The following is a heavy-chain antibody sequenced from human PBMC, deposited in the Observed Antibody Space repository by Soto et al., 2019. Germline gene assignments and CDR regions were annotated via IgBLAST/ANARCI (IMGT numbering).Heavy chain of an antibody. CDR1: GFTFSDYY. V-gene: IGHV3-11*01. Sequence: GGSLRLSCAASGFTFSDYYMSWIRQAPGKGVEGVSYISSSGSTIYYADSGKGGFTISRNNAKKSLYMQMKSLRAEDTAVYYGARSTGTSIRFEYWGKETLVTVSS. D-gene: IGHD1-7*01. CDR2: ISSSGSTI. CDR3: ARSTGTSIRFEY. J-gene: IGHJ4*02.